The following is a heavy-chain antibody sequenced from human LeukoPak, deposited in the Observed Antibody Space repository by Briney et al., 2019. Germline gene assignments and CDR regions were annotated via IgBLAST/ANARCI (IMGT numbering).Heavy chain of an antibody. Sequence: SETLSLTCTGSRGFIRCYSWSWIRQPPGHGLQRLGRMYTSGNTNYNSSLKSRVTMSVDTSKNQFSLKLTSVTAADTAVYYCARGFGEFFYWGQGILVTVSS. J-gene: IGHJ4*02. CDR3: ARGFGEFFY. CDR1: RGFIRCYS. D-gene: IGHD3-10*01. V-gene: IGHV4-4*07. CDR2: MYTSGNT.